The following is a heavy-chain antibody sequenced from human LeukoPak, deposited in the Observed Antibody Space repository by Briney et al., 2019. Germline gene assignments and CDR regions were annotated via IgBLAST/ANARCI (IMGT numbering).Heavy chain of an antibody. CDR2: IYNSGAKT. D-gene: IGHD6-19*01. J-gene: IGHJ4*02. V-gene: IGHV3-23*01. Sequence: GGSLRLSCAASGFTFSTYSMTWVRQGPGKGLEWVSSIYNSGAKTFYADSVKGRFTISRDNSKNTLYLQMDSLRVEDTAVYYCAKDVAPDSGWDLDYWGQGTLVTVSS. CDR3: AKDVAPDSGWDLDY. CDR1: GFTFSTYS.